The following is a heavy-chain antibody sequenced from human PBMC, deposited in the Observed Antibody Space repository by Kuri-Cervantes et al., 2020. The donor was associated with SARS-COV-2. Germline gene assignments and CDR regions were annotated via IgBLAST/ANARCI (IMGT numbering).Heavy chain of an antibody. CDR1: GFAFRGNA. D-gene: IGHD6-13*01. Sequence: GGSLRLSCAASGFAFRGNAMSWVRQAPGKGLEWVSDISGIGGYTYYADFVKGRFTTSRDDSKNTLYVHMNNLRVDDTAVYYCGGHGSSSIWGQGTLVTVSS. CDR3: GGHGSSSI. V-gene: IGHV3-23*01. J-gene: IGHJ4*02. CDR2: ISGIGGYT.